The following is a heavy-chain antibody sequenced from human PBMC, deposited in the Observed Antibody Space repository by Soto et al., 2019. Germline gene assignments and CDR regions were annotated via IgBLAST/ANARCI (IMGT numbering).Heavy chain of an antibody. CDR1: GFTFSSYG. CDR3: ARDRSRGTDIDWFDP. J-gene: IGHJ5*02. Sequence: GGSLRLSCAASGFTFSSYGMHWVRQAPGKGLEWVAVIWYDGSNKYYADSVKGRFTISRDNSKNTLYLQMNSLRAGDTAVYYCARDRSRGTDIDWFDPWGQGTLVTVSS. V-gene: IGHV3-33*01. CDR2: IWYDGSNK. D-gene: IGHD6-13*01.